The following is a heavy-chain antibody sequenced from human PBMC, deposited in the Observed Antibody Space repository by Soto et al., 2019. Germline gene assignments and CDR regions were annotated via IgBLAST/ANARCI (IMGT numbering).Heavy chain of an antibody. J-gene: IGHJ4*02. D-gene: IGHD5-18*01. CDR3: AKVSTKIGYSYGPFDY. CDR2: ISWNSDSI. Sequence: QPGGSLRLSCVASGCTLDDNAMHWVRQAPGKGLEWISGISWNSDSIGYVDSVQGRFTISRDNAKNSLYLQMNSLRTEDTALYYCAKVSTKIGYSYGPFDYWGQGT. CDR1: GCTLDDNA. V-gene: IGHV3-9*01.